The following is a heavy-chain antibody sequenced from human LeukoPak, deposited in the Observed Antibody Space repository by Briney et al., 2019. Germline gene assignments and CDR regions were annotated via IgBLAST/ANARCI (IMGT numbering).Heavy chain of an antibody. J-gene: IGHJ4*02. Sequence: LGESLKISCKGSGXSFTSYCIGWVRQMPGKGLEWMWIIYPGDSDTRYSPSFQGQVTISADKSISTAYLQWSSLKASDTAMYYCARHHCSSTSCYDPWEDYWGQGTLVTVSS. CDR1: GXSFTSYC. V-gene: IGHV5-51*01. CDR2: IYPGDSDT. CDR3: ARHHCSSTSCYDPWEDY. D-gene: IGHD2-2*01.